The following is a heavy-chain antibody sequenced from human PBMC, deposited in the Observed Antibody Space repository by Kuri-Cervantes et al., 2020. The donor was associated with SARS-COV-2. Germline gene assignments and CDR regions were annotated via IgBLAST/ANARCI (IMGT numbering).Heavy chain of an antibody. CDR2: IYTSGNT. Sequence: GSLRLSCTVSGGSISSYYWSWIRQPAGKGLEWIGRIYTSGNTNYNPSLKSRVTMSVDTSKNQFSLKLSSVAAADTAVYYCARVPRHICSSISCYILGRGNYYYMDVWGKGTTVTVSS. D-gene: IGHD2-2*02. CDR1: GGSISSYY. CDR3: ARVPRHICSSISCYILGRGNYYYMDV. J-gene: IGHJ6*03. V-gene: IGHV4-4*07.